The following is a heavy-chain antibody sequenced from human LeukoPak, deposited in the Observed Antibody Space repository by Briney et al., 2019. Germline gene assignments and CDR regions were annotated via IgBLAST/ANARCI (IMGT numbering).Heavy chain of an antibody. Sequence: PGGSLRLSCAAAGFTLSSYVMNWVRQTPGEGLEWVSGMSASGGTTYADSVKGRFTISRDTSKNTLYLQMDALRAEDTAIYFCAKEIGRDDYNRCDYWGQGTPVTVSS. CDR2: MSASGGTT. V-gene: IGHV3-23*01. D-gene: IGHD5-24*01. J-gene: IGHJ4*02. CDR1: GFTLSSYV. CDR3: AKEIGRDDYNRCDY.